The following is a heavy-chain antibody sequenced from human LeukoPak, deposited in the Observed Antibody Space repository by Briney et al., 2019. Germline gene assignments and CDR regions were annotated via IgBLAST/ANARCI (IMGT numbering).Heavy chain of an antibody. Sequence: GGSLRLSCAASGFTFSSYDMHWVRQATGKGLDWVSAIGTTGDTYYADSVKGRFTISRENAKNSLYLELNSLRAGDTAVYYCARGDYADYVFNYWGQGALVTVSS. CDR1: GFTFSSYD. D-gene: IGHD4-17*01. J-gene: IGHJ4*02. CDR2: IGTTGDT. CDR3: ARGDYADYVFNY. V-gene: IGHV3-13*01.